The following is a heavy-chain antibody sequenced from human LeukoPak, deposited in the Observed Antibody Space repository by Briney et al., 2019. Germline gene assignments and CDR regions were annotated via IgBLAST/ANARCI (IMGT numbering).Heavy chain of an antibody. CDR2: IFYSGRT. CDR3: ARHSSSGDYYYYMDV. J-gene: IGHJ6*03. V-gene: IGHV4-59*01. D-gene: IGHD6-6*01. CDR1: GGSISSYY. Sequence: PSETLSLTCSVSGGSISSYYWSWIRQPPGKGLEWIGYIFYSGRTSYNPSLKSRVTISVDTSKNQFSLKLSSVTAADTAVYYCARHSSSGDYYYYMDVWGKGTTVTVSS.